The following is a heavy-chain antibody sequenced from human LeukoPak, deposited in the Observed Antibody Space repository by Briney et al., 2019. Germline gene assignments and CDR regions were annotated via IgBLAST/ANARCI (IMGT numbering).Heavy chain of an antibody. CDR1: GGPISSGSYY. D-gene: IGHD3-10*01. V-gene: IGHV4-61*02. CDR2: IYTSGST. J-gene: IGHJ5*02. CDR3: ARGRLAVPYGSGSPGFDP. Sequence: SETLSLTCTVSGGPISSGSYYWSWIRQPARKGLEWIGRIYTSGSTNYNPSLKSRVTISVDTSKNQFSLKLSSVTAADTAVYYCARGRLAVPYGSGSPGFDPWGQGTLVTVSS.